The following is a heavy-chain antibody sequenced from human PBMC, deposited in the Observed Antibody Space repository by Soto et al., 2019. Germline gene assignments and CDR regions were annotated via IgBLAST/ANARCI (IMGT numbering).Heavy chain of an antibody. Sequence: ASVKVSCKASGGTFSSYAISWVRQAPGQGLEWMGGIIPIFGTANYAQKFQGRVTITADESTSTAYMELSSLRSDDTAVYYCARDIVVVPAATEAATNYYYYGMDVWGQGTTVTVSS. CDR2: IIPIFGTA. V-gene: IGHV1-69*13. D-gene: IGHD2-2*01. CDR3: ARDIVVVPAATEAATNYYYYGMDV. CDR1: GGTFSSYA. J-gene: IGHJ6*02.